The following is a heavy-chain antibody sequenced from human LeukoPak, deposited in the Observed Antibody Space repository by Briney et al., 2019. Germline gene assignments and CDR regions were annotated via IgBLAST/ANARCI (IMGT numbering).Heavy chain of an antibody. CDR1: GDSISSDY. V-gene: IGHV4-59*01. Sequence: SETLSLTCTVSGDSISSDYWSWIRQPPGKGLEWIGYVNYIGSTNFNPSLKSRVTISVDRSKNQFSLKLSSVTSADTAVYYCARAKAMVRGRIYYYFYYMDVWGKGTTVT. CDR3: ARAKAMVRGRIYYYFYYMDV. D-gene: IGHD3-10*01. CDR2: VNYIGST. J-gene: IGHJ6*03.